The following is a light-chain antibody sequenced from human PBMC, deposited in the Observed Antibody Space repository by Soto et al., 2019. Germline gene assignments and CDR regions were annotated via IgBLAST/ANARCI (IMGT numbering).Light chain of an antibody. CDR1: SSDVGGYNY. CDR3: SSYAPSDVV. CDR2: EVS. Sequence: QSVLTQPASVSGSPGQSITISCTGTSSDVGGYNYVSWYQQQAGKAPKLIIHEVSNRPSGVSNRFSGSKSGNTASLTISGLQAEDEADYYCSSYAPSDVVFGGGTKLTVL. J-gene: IGLJ2*01. V-gene: IGLV2-14*01.